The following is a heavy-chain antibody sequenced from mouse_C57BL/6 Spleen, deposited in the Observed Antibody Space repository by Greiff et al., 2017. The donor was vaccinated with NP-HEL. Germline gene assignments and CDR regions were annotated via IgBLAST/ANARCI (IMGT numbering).Heavy chain of an antibody. V-gene: IGHV3-6*01. CDR3: ARDGGIRGYYFDY. CDR1: GYSITSGYY. D-gene: IGHD1-1*01. Sequence: EVKLQESGPGLVKPSQSLSLTCSVTGYSITSGYYWNWIRQFPGNKLEWMGYISYDGSNNYNPSLKNRISITRDTSKNQFFLKLNSVTTEDTATYYCARDGGIRGYYFDYWGQGTTLTVSS. CDR2: ISYDGSN. J-gene: IGHJ2*01.